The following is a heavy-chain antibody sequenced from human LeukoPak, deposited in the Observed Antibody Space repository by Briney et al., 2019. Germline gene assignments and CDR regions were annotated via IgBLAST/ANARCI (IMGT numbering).Heavy chain of an antibody. J-gene: IGHJ4*02. V-gene: IGHV1-58*02. CDR1: GFTFTSSV. Sequence: ASVKVSCKASGFTFTSSVMQWIRQARGQRLEWIGWIVVGSGNTNYAQKFQERVTITRDMSTSTAYMELRSLRSEDTAVYYCAVRDYDFWRGYHSWGQGTLVTVSS. CDR3: AVRDYDFWRGYHS. CDR2: IVVGSGNT. D-gene: IGHD3-3*01.